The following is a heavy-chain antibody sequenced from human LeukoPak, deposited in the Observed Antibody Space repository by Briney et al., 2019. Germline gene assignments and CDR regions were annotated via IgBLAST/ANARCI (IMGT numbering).Heavy chain of an antibody. Sequence: SETLSLTCTVSGGSISSYYWSWIRQPPGKGLEWIGYISYSGSTNFNPSLKSRVTISVDTSKNQFSLKLSSMTAADTAVYYCAREGTAGTNLNWFDPWGQGTLVTVSS. V-gene: IGHV4-59*01. D-gene: IGHD1-1*01. CDR1: GGSISSYY. CDR2: ISYSGST. J-gene: IGHJ5*02. CDR3: AREGTAGTNLNWFDP.